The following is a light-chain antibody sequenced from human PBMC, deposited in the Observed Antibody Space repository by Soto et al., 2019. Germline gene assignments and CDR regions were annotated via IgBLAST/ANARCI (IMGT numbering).Light chain of an antibody. CDR2: AAS. Sequence: DIQMTQSPSSLSASLGDRVTIACRASQGISSYLNWYQQKPGKAPKLLIYAASSLQSGVPSRFSGSGSGTDFTLTISSLQPEDFATYYCQQSYSTPRTFGQGTRVDIK. J-gene: IGKJ1*01. CDR3: QQSYSTPRT. V-gene: IGKV1-39*01. CDR1: QGISSY.